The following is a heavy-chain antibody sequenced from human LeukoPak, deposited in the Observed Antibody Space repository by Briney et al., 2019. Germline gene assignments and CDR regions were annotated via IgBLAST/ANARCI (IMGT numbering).Heavy chain of an antibody. CDR1: GFTVSSNY. V-gene: IGHV3-53*01. J-gene: IGHJ4*02. Sequence: GGSLRLSCAASGFTVSSNYMSWVRQAPGKGLEWVSVIYSGGSTYYADSVKGRFTISRDNSKNTLYLQMNSLRADDTAVYYCAKEGHSVAGPFDYWGQGTLVTVSS. D-gene: IGHD6-19*01. CDR2: IYSGGST. CDR3: AKEGHSVAGPFDY.